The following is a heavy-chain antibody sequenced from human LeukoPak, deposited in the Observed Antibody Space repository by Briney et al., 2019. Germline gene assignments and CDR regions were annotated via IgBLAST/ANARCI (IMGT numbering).Heavy chain of an antibody. V-gene: IGHV3-30-3*02. Sequence: PGGSLRLSCAASGFTFSSYAMHWVRQAPGKGLEWVAVISYDGSNKYYADSVKGRFTVSRNNSKNTLYLQMNSLRAEDTAVYYCAKNRLGRYYDFWSGYDDAFEIWGQGTMVIVSS. J-gene: IGHJ3*02. CDR1: GFTFSSYA. CDR2: ISYDGSNK. CDR3: AKNRLGRYYDFWSGYDDAFEI. D-gene: IGHD3-3*01.